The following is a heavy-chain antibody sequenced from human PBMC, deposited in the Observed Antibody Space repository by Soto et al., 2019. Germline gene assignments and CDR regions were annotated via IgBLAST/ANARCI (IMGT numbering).Heavy chain of an antibody. J-gene: IGHJ4*02. CDR3: ALTSVNWGSRGLINH. CDR1: GFSRSTTGVG. V-gene: IGHV2-5*02. CDR2: IYWDDDE. Sequence: QITLKESGPTLVKPTHTLTLTCAFSGFSRSTTGVGVGWIRQPPGKALEWLAFIYWDDDERYRPSLKSRLTITNDTSKTRVVPTMANRDPVKTATYYCALTSVNWGSRGLINHGGQGTQVTVSS. D-gene: IGHD7-27*01.